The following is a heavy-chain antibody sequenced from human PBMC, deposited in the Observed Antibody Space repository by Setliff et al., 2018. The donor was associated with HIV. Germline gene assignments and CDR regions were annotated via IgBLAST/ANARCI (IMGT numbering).Heavy chain of an antibody. D-gene: IGHD6-13*01. Sequence: PSETLSLTCAVYGESLSGYYWSWLRQPPGKGLEWLGEVNHSGSTYYNPSLKSRVTISVDTSKNQFSLRLSSVTAADTAVYYCARPTASYSSSWDSWYFDLWGRGTLVTVSS. CDR1: GESLSGYY. CDR3: ARPTASYSSSWDSWYFDL. J-gene: IGHJ2*01. V-gene: IGHV4-34*01. CDR2: VNHSGST.